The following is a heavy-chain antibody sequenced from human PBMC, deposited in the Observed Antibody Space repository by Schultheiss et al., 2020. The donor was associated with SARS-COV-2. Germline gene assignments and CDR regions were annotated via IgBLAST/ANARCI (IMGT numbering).Heavy chain of an antibody. V-gene: IGHV3-21*05. J-gene: IGHJ6*02. D-gene: IGHD2-2*01. CDR3: AREADCSSTSCPPAWGYYYGMDV. Sequence: GGSLRLSCAASGFTFSSYDMNWVRQAPGKGLEWLSYISSSSSYIYYADSVKGRFTISRDNAKNSLYLQMNSLRAEDTAVYYCAREADCSSTSCPPAWGYYYGMDVWGQGTTVTVSS. CDR1: GFTFSSYD. CDR2: ISSSSSYI.